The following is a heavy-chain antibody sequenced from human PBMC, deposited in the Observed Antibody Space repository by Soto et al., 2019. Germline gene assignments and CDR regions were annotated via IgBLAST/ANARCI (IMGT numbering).Heavy chain of an antibody. J-gene: IGHJ4*02. D-gene: IGHD3-10*01. CDR3: VRDLDGSGSYYTDF. Sequence: QVQLVQSGAEVKKPGASVKVSCKASGYVFISYGISWVRQAPGQGLEWMGWISRHNGNTNYAQKFQGRVIMTTDTSSSTAYMELRSLRSDDTAVYYCVRDLDGSGSYYTDFWGKGTLVTVS. CDR2: ISRHNGNT. V-gene: IGHV1-18*04. CDR1: GYVFISYG.